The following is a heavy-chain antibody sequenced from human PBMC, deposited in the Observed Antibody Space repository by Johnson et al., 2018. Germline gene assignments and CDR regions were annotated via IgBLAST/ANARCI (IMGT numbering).Heavy chain of an antibody. D-gene: IGHD4-23*01. V-gene: IGHV3-74*03. CDR1: GFTFNTYF. CDR2: LNRDGSST. J-gene: IGHJ3*01. Sequence: VQLQESGGGLVQPGGSLRLSCAASGFTFNTYFFHWVRQAPGEGLVWVSRLNRDGSSTTYADSVKGRFTISRDNAKNTLFLQMNNLRAEDTAVYYCARGLGVTSVAPDVWGQGTMVIVSS. CDR3: ARGLGVTSVAPDV.